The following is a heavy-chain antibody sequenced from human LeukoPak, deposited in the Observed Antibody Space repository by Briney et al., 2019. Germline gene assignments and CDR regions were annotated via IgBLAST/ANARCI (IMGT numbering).Heavy chain of an antibody. CDR3: AGGPSGSYGQTLY. CDR1: GGSISSYY. CDR2: IYYTGST. V-gene: IGHV4-59*01. D-gene: IGHD1-26*01. Sequence: SETLSLXCTVSGGSISSYYWSWIRQPPGKGLEWIGYIYYTGSTTYNPSLKSRLTISVATSKNQFSLNLSSVTAADTAVYYCAGGPSGSYGQTLYWGQGTLVTVSS. J-gene: IGHJ4*02.